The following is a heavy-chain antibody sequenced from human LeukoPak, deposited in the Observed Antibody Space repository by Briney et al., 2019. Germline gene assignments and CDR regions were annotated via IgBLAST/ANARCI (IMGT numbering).Heavy chain of an antibody. D-gene: IGHD2-15*01. V-gene: IGHV4-59*01. CDR3: ARDPLGYCSGGSCYSGYFDY. CDR2: IYYSGIT. Sequence: SETLSLTCTVSGGSISSYYWSWIRQPPGKGPEWIGYIYYSGITNYNPSLKSRVTISVDTSKTQFSLKLSSVTAADTAVYYCARDPLGYCSGGSCYSGYFDYWGQGTLVTVSS. CDR1: GGSISSYY. J-gene: IGHJ4*02.